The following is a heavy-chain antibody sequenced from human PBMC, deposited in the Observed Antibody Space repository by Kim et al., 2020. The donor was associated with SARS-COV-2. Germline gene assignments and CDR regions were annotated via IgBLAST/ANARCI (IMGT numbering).Heavy chain of an antibody. CDR3: TTDLQDFDY. J-gene: IGHJ4*02. V-gene: IGHV3-15*01. CDR2: IRSKTDGGTT. D-gene: IGHD4-4*01. Sequence: GGSLRLSCAASGFTFSNDWMSWVRQAPGKGLEWVGCIRSKTDGGTTDYAAPVKGRFTISRADSKNTLYLQMNSLKTEDTAEYYCTTDLQDFDYWGQGILV. CDR1: GFTFSNDW.